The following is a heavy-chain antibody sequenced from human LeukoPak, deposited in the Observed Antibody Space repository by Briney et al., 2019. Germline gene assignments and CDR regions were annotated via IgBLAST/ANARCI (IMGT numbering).Heavy chain of an antibody. Sequence: GGSLRLSCAASGFTFSGSAMHWVRQASGKGLEWVGRIRSKANSYATAYAASVKGRFTISRDDSKNPAYLQMNSLKTEDTAVYYCTRHEYSSSSGRDYWGQGTLVTVSS. CDR2: IRSKANSYAT. V-gene: IGHV3-73*01. J-gene: IGHJ4*02. CDR3: TRHEYSSSSGRDY. D-gene: IGHD6-6*01. CDR1: GFTFSGSA.